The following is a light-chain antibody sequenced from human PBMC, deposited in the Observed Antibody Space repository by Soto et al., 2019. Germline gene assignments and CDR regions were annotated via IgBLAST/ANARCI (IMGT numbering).Light chain of an antibody. V-gene: IGKV3-15*01. Sequence: IVMTQSPATLSVSPGERATLSCRASQSIDRKLAWYQQSPGQAPRLLIYGASTRATGIPARFSGSGSGTEFTLTISGLQSEDFGVFYCQQYHSCRTFGQGTNVEIK. CDR1: QSIDRK. CDR3: QQYHSCRT. J-gene: IGKJ1*01. CDR2: GAS.